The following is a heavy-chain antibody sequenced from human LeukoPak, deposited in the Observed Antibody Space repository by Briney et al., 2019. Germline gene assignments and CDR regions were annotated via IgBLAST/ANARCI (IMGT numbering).Heavy chain of an antibody. CDR2: IYYSGST. V-gene: IGHV4-59*01. J-gene: IGHJ6*03. CDR1: GGSISSYY. Sequence: PSETLSLTCTVSGGSISSYYWSWIRQPPGKGLEWIEYIYYSGSTNYNPSLKSRVTISVDTSKNQFSLKLSSVTAADTAVYYCARAQTYYMDVWGKGTTVTVSS. CDR3: ARAQTYYMDV.